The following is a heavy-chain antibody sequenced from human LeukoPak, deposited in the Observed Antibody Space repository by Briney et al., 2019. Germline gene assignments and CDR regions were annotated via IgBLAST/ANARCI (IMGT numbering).Heavy chain of an antibody. CDR1: GFTFSSYE. D-gene: IGHD2-15*01. V-gene: IGHV3-48*03. CDR2: ISSSGSTI. J-gene: IGHJ6*04. CDR3: ARGHGLFYGMDV. Sequence: PGGSLRLSCAASGFTFSSYEMNWVRQAPGKGLEWVSYISSSGSTIYYADSVEGRFTISRDNAKNSLYLQMNSLRAEDAAVYYCARGHGLFYGMDVWGKGTTVTVSS.